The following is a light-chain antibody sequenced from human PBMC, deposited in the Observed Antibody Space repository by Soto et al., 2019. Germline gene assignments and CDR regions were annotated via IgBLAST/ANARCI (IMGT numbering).Light chain of an antibody. CDR3: QSYDSTLSGVV. CDR2: GNS. CDR1: SSNLGAGYD. Sequence: QSVLTQPPSVSGAPGQRVTISCTGSSSNLGAGYDVHWYQHLPGTAPKLLIYGNSNRPSGVPDRFSGSKSGTSASLAITGLQAEDEADYYCQSYDSTLSGVVFGGGTQLTVL. V-gene: IGLV1-40*01. J-gene: IGLJ2*01.